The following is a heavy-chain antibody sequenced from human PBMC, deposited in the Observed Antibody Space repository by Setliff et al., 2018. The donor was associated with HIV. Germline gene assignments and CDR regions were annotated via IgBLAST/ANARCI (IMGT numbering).Heavy chain of an antibody. CDR3: ARDGFVDRPTGTTHLDS. V-gene: IGHV1-18*01. J-gene: IGHJ4*02. CDR2: ISTYNGKT. Sequence: ASVKVSCKASGYTFMNFGISWARQAPGQGLEWMGWISTYNGKTNYAQKFQGRVTLTTDTSTTTAYMELRSLSSDDTALYYCARDGFVDRPTGTTHLDSWGQVTLVTVSS. CDR1: GYTFMNFG. D-gene: IGHD1-1*01.